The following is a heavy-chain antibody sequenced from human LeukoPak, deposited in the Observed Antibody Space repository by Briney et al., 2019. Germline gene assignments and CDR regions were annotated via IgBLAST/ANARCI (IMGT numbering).Heavy chain of an antibody. Sequence: GGSLRLSCAASGFTFSSCAMSWVRQAPGKGLEWVSAISGSGGSTYYADSVKGRFTTSRDNSKNTLYLQMNSLRAEDTAVYYCASLAGEYYYDSSGCWGQGTLVTVSS. V-gene: IGHV3-23*01. CDR1: GFTFSSCA. D-gene: IGHD3-22*01. CDR3: ASLAGEYYYDSSGC. CDR2: ISGSGGST. J-gene: IGHJ4*02.